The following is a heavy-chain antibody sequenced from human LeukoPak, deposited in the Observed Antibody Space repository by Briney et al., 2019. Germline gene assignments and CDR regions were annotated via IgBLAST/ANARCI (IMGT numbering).Heavy chain of an antibody. CDR1: GFTVSSKY. CDR3: ARAGWLAPVFDY. J-gene: IGHJ4*02. D-gene: IGHD6-19*01. CDR2: TDSGGST. V-gene: IGHV3-53*01. Sequence: GGSLRLSCAASGFTVSSKYMSWVRQAPGKGLEWVSVTDSGGSTYYADSMKGRFTISRDNSKNTLYLQMNSLRAEDTAVYYCARAGWLAPVFDYWGQGTLVTVSS.